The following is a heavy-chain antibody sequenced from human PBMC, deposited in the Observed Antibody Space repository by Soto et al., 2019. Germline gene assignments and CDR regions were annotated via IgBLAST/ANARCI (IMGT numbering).Heavy chain of an antibody. J-gene: IGHJ4*02. CDR3: ARTKTSRTSFHVHY. Sequence: PSETLSLTCTVSGGSISSGDYYWTWIRQHPGKGLEWIGYIYYSGSTKHNPSLKSRITISVDTSKNQFSLKLNSVTAADTAVYYCARTKTSRTSFHVHYSGPAPQVTVSS. D-gene: IGHD2-2*01. V-gene: IGHV4-31*03. CDR1: GGSISSGDYY. CDR2: IYYSGST.